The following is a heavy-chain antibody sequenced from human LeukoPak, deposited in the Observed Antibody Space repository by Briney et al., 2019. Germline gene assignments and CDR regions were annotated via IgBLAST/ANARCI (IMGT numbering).Heavy chain of an antibody. V-gene: IGHV4-39*07. CDR1: GGSISSSSYY. J-gene: IGHJ3*02. CDR3: ARAYDDAFDN. D-gene: IGHD3-22*01. Sequence: SETLSLTCTVSGGSISSSSYYWGWIRQPPGKGLEWIGSIYYSGSTYYNPSLKSRVTISVDTSKNQFSLKLSSVTAADTAVYYCARAYDDAFDNWGQGTMVTVSS. CDR2: IYYSGST.